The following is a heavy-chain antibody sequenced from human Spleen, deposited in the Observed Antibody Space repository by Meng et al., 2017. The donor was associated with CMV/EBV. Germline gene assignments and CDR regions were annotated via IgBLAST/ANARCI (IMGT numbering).Heavy chain of an antibody. Sequence: ASVKVSCKASGYSFTGHYMHWVRQAPGQGLEWLGWINPNSGGTSYAQKFQGRVSMTRDTSISTVYLELSRLTSDDSAVYYCARDQPLYLVYCFDPWGQGTLVTVSS. CDR2: INPNSGGT. V-gene: IGHV1-2*02. CDR3: ARDQPLYLVYCFDP. CDR1: GYSFTGHY. J-gene: IGHJ5*02. D-gene: IGHD2-2*02.